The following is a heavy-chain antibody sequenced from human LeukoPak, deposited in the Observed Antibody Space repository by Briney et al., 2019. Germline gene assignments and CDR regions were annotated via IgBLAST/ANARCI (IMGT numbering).Heavy chain of an antibody. J-gene: IGHJ1*01. CDR3: ARTVGYYYDSSGYPEYFQH. V-gene: IGHV4-59*01. D-gene: IGHD3-22*01. CDR2: IYYSGST. Sequence: PSETLSLTCTVSGGSISSYYWSWIRQPPGKGLEWVGYIYYSGSTNYNPSLKSRVTISVDTSKNQFSLKLSSVTAADTAVYYCARTVGYYYDSSGYPEYFQHWGQGTLVTVSS. CDR1: GGSISSYY.